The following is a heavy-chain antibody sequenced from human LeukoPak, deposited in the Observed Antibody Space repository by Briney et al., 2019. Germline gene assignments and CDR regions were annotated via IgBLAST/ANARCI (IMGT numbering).Heavy chain of an antibody. CDR3: ARHQDRDVDTAQRDQWYSNQSWFDP. D-gene: IGHD5-18*01. CDR1: GGSISSSSYY. V-gene: IGHV4-39*01. CDR2: INHSGST. J-gene: IGHJ5*02. Sequence: SETLSLTCTVSGGSISSSSYYWSWIRQPPGKGLEWIGEINHSGSTNYNPSLKSRGTISVDTSKNQFSLKLSSVTAADTAVYYCARHQDRDVDTAQRDQWYSNQSWFDPWGQGTLVTVSS.